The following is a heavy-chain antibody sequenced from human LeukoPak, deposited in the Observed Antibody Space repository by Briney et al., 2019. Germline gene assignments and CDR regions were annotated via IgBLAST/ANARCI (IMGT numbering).Heavy chain of an antibody. CDR3: AKHIFYGFWSGYYSY. D-gene: IGHD3-3*01. Sequence: GGSLRLSCAASGFTFSSYAMSWVRQAPGKGLEWVSAISGSGGSTYYADSVKGRFTISRDNSKNTLYLQMNSLRAEDTAVYYCAKHIFYGFWSGYYSYWGQGTLVTVSS. J-gene: IGHJ4*02. V-gene: IGHV3-23*01. CDR1: GFTFSSYA. CDR2: ISGSGGST.